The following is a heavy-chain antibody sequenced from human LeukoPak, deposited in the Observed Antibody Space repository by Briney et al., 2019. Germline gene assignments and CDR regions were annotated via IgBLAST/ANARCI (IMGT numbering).Heavy chain of an antibody. J-gene: IGHJ4*02. CDR1: GLTCSSFA. D-gene: IGHD2-2*01. CDR3: AKSSSSNCYSPHDY. CDR2: ISGSGDST. Sequence: GGSLRLSCTASGLTCSSFAMSWVRQAPGKGLEWVSVISGSGDSTYYAGSVKGRFTISRDNSKNTLYLQMNSLRAEDTAIYYCAKSSSSNCYSPHDYWGQGTLVTVSS. V-gene: IGHV3-23*01.